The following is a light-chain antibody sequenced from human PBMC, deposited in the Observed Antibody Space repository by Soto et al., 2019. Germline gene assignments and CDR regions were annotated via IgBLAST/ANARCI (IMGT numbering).Light chain of an antibody. V-gene: IGLV2-23*01. Sequence: QSVLTQPASVSGSPGQSITVSCTGINSDVWIYNLVSWYQHHPGKAPKLVIYEGTKRPSGVSSRFSGSKSGNTASLTISGLQAEDEGDYYCCSYTSNTVVFGGGTKLTVL. CDR2: EGT. CDR1: NSDVWIYNL. CDR3: CSYTSNTVV. J-gene: IGLJ2*01.